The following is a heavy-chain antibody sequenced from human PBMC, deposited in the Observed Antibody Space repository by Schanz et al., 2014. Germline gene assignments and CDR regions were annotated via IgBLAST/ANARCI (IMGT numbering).Heavy chain of an antibody. D-gene: IGHD1-1*01. Sequence: QVQLRQWGAGLLRPSETLSLTCAVYGGSFSGYYWTWIRQPPGKRLEWIGEISHSGDTNFNPSLKSRVTISLDTSKNHFSLTLTSLTAADTAVYYCARDTTWRLDLWGRGTLVTVSS. CDR1: GGSFSGYY. CDR2: ISHSGDT. V-gene: IGHV4-34*01. J-gene: IGHJ2*01. CDR3: ARDTTWRLDL.